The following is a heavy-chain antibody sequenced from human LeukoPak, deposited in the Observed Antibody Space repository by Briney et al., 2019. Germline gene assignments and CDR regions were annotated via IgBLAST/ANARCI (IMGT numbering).Heavy chain of an antibody. CDR3: AKLPAADSAWWFDP. Sequence: GGSLRLSCAASGFTFSNYAMTWVRQAPGKGLEGVTDISGSGGSTYSADSVKGRFTISRDNYKNTLFLQMSSLRPGDTAVYYCAKLPAADSAWWFDPWGQGTLVTVSS. D-gene: IGHD2-2*01. CDR1: GFTFSNYA. V-gene: IGHV3-23*01. CDR2: ISGSGGST. J-gene: IGHJ5*02.